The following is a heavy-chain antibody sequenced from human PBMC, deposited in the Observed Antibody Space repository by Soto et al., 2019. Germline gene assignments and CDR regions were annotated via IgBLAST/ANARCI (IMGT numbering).Heavy chain of an antibody. V-gene: IGHV1-69*01. J-gene: IGHJ6*02. CDR1: GGTFGIYA. CDR3: ARVPRQLLYGPTRNGMDV. D-gene: IGHD2-2*02. Sequence: QVQLVQSGAAVSKPGSSVKVSCKDSGGTFGIYAIGWVRQAPGQGLEWMGGIIPAFGTTKNAQKFQDRGDMTADESTNTVYMEMRCLRFDDTAVYYCARVPRQLLYGPTRNGMDVWGQGTTLIVSS. CDR2: IIPAFGTT.